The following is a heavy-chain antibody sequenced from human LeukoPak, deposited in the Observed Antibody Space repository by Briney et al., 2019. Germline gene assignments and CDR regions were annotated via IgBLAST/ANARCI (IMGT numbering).Heavy chain of an antibody. CDR2: ISYDGSNK. CDR3: ARDRPSYVLFDC. CDR1: GFTFSSYA. D-gene: IGHD3-10*02. J-gene: IGHJ4*02. Sequence: PGGSLRLSCAASGFTFSSYAMHWVRQAPGKGLEWVAVISYDGSNKYYADSVKGRFTISRDNSKNTLYLQMNSLRAEDTAVYYCARDRPSYVLFDCWGQGTLVTVPS. V-gene: IGHV3-30-3*01.